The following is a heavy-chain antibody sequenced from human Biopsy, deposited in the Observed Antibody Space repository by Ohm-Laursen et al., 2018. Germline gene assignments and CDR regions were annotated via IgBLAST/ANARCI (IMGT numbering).Heavy chain of an antibody. Sequence: SGTLSLICYVSGGGSMRSYQWSWVRRPPGTGLDWIGYIYDTASSKYNLSLESRVTISIDTSKNQFSLNLLSVTAADTAVYSCARNYILTGHTLDYWGQGALVTVTS. CDR1: GGGSMRSYQ. D-gene: IGHD3-9*01. V-gene: IGHV4-59*01. J-gene: IGHJ4*02. CDR2: IYDTASS. CDR3: ARNYILTGHTLDY.